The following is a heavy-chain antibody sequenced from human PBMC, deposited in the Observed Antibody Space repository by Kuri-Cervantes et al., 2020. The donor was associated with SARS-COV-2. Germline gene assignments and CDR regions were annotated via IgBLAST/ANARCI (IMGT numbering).Heavy chain of an antibody. V-gene: IGHV4-34*01. CDR3: ASNPNYDFWSGYFDY. CDR1: GGSFSGYY. Sequence: SRTLSHTCAGYGGSFSGYYWSWIRQPPGKGLEWTGEINHSGSTNYNPSLKSRVTISVDTSKNQFSLKLSSVTAADTAVYYCASNPNYDFWSGYFDYWGQGTLVTVSS. D-gene: IGHD3-3*01. CDR2: INHSGST. J-gene: IGHJ4*02.